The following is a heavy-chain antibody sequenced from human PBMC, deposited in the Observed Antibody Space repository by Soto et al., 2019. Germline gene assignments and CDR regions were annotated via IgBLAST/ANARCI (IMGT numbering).Heavy chain of an antibody. V-gene: IGHV4-31*03. Sequence: SETLSLTCTVSGGSISSGGYYWSWIRQHPGKGLEWIGYIYYSGSTYYNPSLKSRVTISVDTSKNQFSLKLSSVTAADTAVYYCARAPPAPTVTTFDYWGQGTLVTVSS. CDR3: ARAPPAPTVTTFDY. D-gene: IGHD4-17*01. CDR1: GGSISSGGYY. J-gene: IGHJ4*02. CDR2: IYYSGST.